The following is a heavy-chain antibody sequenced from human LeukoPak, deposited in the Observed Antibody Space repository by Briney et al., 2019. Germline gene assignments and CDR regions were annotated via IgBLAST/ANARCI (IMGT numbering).Heavy chain of an antibody. Sequence: ASVKVSCKASGYTFTSYDINWVRQATGQGLEWMGWMNPNSDNTGYAQKFQGRITMTRNTSISTAYMELSSLRSEDTAVYYCARMAYDSSPGNWFDPWGQGTLVTVSS. CDR1: GYTFTSYD. CDR2: MNPNSDNT. CDR3: ARMAYDSSPGNWFDP. V-gene: IGHV1-8*01. D-gene: IGHD6-13*01. J-gene: IGHJ5*02.